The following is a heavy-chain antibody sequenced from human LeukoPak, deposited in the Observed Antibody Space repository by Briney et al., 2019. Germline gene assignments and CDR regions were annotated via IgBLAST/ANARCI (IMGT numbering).Heavy chain of an antibody. V-gene: IGHV3-9*01. CDR1: GFTFDDYA. CDR3: AKDGAYSSSWYSNFDY. Sequence: QPGRSLRLSCAASGFTFDDYAMHWVRQAPGKGLEWVSGISWNSGSIGYADSVKGRFTISRDNAKNSLYLQMNSLRAEDTALYYCAKDGAYSSSWYSNFDYWGQGTLVTVSS. CDR2: ISWNSGSI. J-gene: IGHJ4*02. D-gene: IGHD6-13*01.